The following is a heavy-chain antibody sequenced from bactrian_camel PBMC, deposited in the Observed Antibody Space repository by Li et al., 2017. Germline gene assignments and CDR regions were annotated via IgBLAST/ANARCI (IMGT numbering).Heavy chain of an antibody. Sequence: VQLVESGGGSVQAGGSLRLFCEASGGSLSRDCAGWFRQAPGQEREGVAAFDADGSTSYADSVKGRFTISKDNAKNTLFLQMNNLKPEDTAMYYCAAKKWCGNRDLLTFDMWGQGTQVTVS. V-gene: IGHV3S53*01. CDR1: GGSLSRDC. J-gene: IGHJ4*01. CDR2: FDADGST. CDR3: AAKKWCGNRDLLTFDM. D-gene: IGHD7*01.